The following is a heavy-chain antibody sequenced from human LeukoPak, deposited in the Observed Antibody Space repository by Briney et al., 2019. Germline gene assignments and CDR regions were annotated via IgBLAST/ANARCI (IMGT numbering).Heavy chain of an antibody. J-gene: IGHJ5*02. CDR3: AKDLIVVLPPARSNWFDP. D-gene: IGHD2-2*01. V-gene: IGHV3-30*18. Sequence: GGSLRLSCAASGFTFFNAWMSWVRQAPGKGLEWVAVISYDGSNKYYADSVKGRFTISRDNSKNTLYLQMNSLRAEDTAVYYCAKDLIVVLPPARSNWFDPWGQGTLVTVSS. CDR1: GFTFFNAW. CDR2: ISYDGSNK.